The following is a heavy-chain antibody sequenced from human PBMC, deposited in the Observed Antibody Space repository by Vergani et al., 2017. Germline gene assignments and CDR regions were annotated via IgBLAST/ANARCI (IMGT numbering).Heavy chain of an antibody. V-gene: IGHV3-33*01. J-gene: IGHJ4*02. D-gene: IGHD6-19*01. CDR3: ARESGGSGWSSRFDY. CDR1: GFTFSSYG. Sequence: QVQLVESGGGLVKPGGSLRLSCAASGFTFSSYGMHWVRQAPGKGLEWVAVIWYDGSNKYYADSVKGRFTISRDNSKNTLYLQMNSLRAEDTAVYYCARESGGSGWSSRFDYWGQGTLVTVSS. CDR2: IWYDGSNK.